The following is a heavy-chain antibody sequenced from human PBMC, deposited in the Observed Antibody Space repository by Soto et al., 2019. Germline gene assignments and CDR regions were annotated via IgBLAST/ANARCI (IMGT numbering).Heavy chain of an antibody. Sequence: QVQLVQSGAEVKKPGASVKVSCKASGYTFTSYDINWVRQATVQGLEWMGWMNPNSGNTGYSQKLQGRVTMTRNTAISTAYMELSSLRSEDTAVYYCARGRTYYYDRSDSWFAPWGQGTLVTVS. V-gene: IGHV1-8*01. CDR1: GYTFTSYD. CDR2: MNPNSGNT. D-gene: IGHD3-22*01. CDR3: ARGRTYYYDRSDSWFAP. J-gene: IGHJ5*02.